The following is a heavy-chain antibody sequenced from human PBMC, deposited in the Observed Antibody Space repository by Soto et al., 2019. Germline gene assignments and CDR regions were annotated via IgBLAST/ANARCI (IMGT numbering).Heavy chain of an antibody. CDR3: ARTYDCVWGSSPLDY. Sequence: GGSLRLSCAASGFTFSSYGMHWVRQAPGKGLEWVAVIWYYGSNKYYADSVKGRFTISRDNSKNTLYLQMNSLRAEDTAVYYCARTYDCVWGSSPLDYWGQGTLVTVSS. CDR2: IWYYGSNK. V-gene: IGHV3-33*01. D-gene: IGHD3-16*01. CDR1: GFTFSSYG. J-gene: IGHJ4*02.